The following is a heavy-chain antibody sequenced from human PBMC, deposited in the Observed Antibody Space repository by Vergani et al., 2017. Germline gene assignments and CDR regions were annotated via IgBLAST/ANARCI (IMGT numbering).Heavy chain of an antibody. Sequence: QVQLVESGGGLVKPGGSLRLSCAASGFTFSDYYMSWIRPAPGKGLEWVSYISSSGSTIYYADSVKGGFTISRDNAKNSLYLQMNSLGAENTAVYYCAGDCSSTSCYGYWGQGTLVTVSS. CDR2: ISSSGSTI. CDR3: AGDCSSTSCYGY. CDR1: GFTFSDYY. D-gene: IGHD2-2*01. J-gene: IGHJ4*02. V-gene: IGHV3-11*01.